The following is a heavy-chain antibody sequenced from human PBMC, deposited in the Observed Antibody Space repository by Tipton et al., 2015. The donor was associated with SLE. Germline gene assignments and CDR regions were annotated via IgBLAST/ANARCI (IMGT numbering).Heavy chain of an antibody. Sequence: VQLVQSGGGLVQPGGPLRLSCAASGFTVSSNSMSWVRQAPGEGLEWVSVIYSGGSTYYADSVKGRFTISRDNSKNTLYLQMNSLRAEDTAVYYCAREDSSGYYSFDYWGQGTLVTVSS. CDR2: IYSGGST. CDR3: AREDSSGYYSFDY. CDR1: GFTVSSNS. D-gene: IGHD3-22*01. J-gene: IGHJ4*02. V-gene: IGHV3-66*01.